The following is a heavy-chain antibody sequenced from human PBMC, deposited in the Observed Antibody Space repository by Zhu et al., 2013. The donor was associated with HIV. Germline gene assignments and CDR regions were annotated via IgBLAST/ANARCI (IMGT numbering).Heavy chain of an antibody. Sequence: EVQLWESGGGLVQPGGSLRLSCAASGFTFSTYAMSWVRQAPGKGLEWVSVISGSGGNTYYADSVKGRFSISRDKSKNTLYLQMNSLRAEDTAVYYCAKEVYSSGWFAGALDYWGQGTLVTVSS. CDR1: GFTFSTYA. V-gene: IGHV3-23*01. CDR2: ISGSGGNT. J-gene: IGHJ4*02. D-gene: IGHD6-19*01. CDR3: AKEVYSSGWFAGALDY.